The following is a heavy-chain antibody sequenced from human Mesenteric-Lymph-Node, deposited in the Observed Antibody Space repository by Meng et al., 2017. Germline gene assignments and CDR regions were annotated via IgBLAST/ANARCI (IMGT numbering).Heavy chain of an antibody. CDR2: IYYSGST. Sequence: QVQLQESGPGLVKPSQTLSLTGTVSGGSISSGDYYWSWIRQPPGKGLEWIGYIYYSGSTYYNSSLKSRVAISVDTSKNQFSLKLNSVTAADTAVYYCARVDSSGYFLDYWGQGTLVTVSS. CDR1: GGSISSGDYY. CDR3: ARVDSSGYFLDY. D-gene: IGHD3-22*01. J-gene: IGHJ4*01. V-gene: IGHV4-30-4*01.